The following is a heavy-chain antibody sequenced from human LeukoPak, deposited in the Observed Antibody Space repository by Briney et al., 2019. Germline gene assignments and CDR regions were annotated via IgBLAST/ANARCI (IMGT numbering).Heavy chain of an antibody. V-gene: IGHV3-53*01. J-gene: IGHJ4*02. CDR3: ARGITMMIVAPGY. CDR1: GFTVSRNY. D-gene: IGHD3-22*01. Sequence: GGSLRLSCAASGFTVSRNYMTWVRQAPGKGLEWVSVIYSNNSTYYADSVKGRFTISRDSSKNTLYLQMNSLRVEDTAIYYCARGITMMIVAPGYWGQGTLVTVFS. CDR2: IYSNNST.